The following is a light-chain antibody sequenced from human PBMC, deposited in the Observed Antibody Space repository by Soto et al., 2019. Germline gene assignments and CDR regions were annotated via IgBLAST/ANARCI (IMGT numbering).Light chain of an antibody. Sequence: DIRMTQSPSSLSASVGATVTITCRASQGISDYLSWFQHKPGEAPKLLIYTASSLQGGVPLRFSGAGSRTDFSLTISGLQPEDSATYYCQQTYTCPWTFGQGTRVDIK. CDR1: QGISDY. V-gene: IGKV1-39*01. J-gene: IGKJ1*01. CDR3: QQTYTCPWT. CDR2: TAS.